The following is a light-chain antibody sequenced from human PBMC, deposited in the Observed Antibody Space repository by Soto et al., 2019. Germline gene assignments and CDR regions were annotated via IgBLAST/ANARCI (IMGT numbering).Light chain of an antibody. J-gene: IGKJ1*01. CDR2: GAS. CDR1: QIVSSSY. Sequence: EIVLMQSPGTLSLSPGERATLSCRASQIVSSSYLARYQQKPGQAPRLLIYGASSRATGIPDRFSGSGSGTDFTLTINRLEPEDSAIYLCQHYISSQWTFGQWTFGQGTKVDIK. V-gene: IGKV3-20*01. CDR3: QHYISSQWTFGQWT.